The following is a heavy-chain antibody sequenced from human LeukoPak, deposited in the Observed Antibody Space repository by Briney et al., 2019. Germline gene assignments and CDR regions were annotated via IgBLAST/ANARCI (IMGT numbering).Heavy chain of an antibody. CDR3: ARKPGHRPSYYGSGSHRPYYYYMDV. CDR1: RGSISSSGYY. D-gene: IGHD3-10*01. V-gene: IGHV4-39*01. Sequence: SETLSLTCTLSRGSISSSGYYWGWIRQPPGKGLEWIGSIYYSGSTYYNPSLKSRVTISVDTSKNQFSLKLSSVTAADTAVYYCARKPGHRPSYYGSGSHRPYYYYMDVWGKGTTVTISS. J-gene: IGHJ6*03. CDR2: IYYSGST.